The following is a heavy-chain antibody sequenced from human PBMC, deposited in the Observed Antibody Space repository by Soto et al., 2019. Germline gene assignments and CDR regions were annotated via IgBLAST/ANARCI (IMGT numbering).Heavy chain of an antibody. D-gene: IGHD3-10*01. V-gene: IGHV3-23*01. CDR2: ISGSGCST. J-gene: IGHJ6*02. CDR3: AKTMVRGVYYYYYGMDV. Sequence: SLRLSCSASLFTFSSYAMSWVLQSPLKWLECVSAISGSGCSTYYADSVKGRFTISRDNSKNTLYLQMNSLRAEGTAVYYCAKTMVRGVYYYYYGMDVWGQGTTVTVSS. CDR1: LFTFSSYA.